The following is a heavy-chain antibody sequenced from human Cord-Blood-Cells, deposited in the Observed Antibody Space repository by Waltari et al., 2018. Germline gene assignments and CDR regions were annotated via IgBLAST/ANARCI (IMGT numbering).Heavy chain of an antibody. Sequence: QVQLVESGGGVVQPGRSLRLSCAASGVTFISYAMHWVRQAPGKGLEWVAVISYDGSNKYYADSVKGRFTISRDNSKNTLYLQMNSLRAEDTAVYYCARAPSLVQGAFDIWGQGTMVTVSS. D-gene: IGHD6-13*01. V-gene: IGHV3-30*04. CDR1: GVTFISYA. J-gene: IGHJ3*02. CDR2: ISYDGSNK. CDR3: ARAPSLVQGAFDI.